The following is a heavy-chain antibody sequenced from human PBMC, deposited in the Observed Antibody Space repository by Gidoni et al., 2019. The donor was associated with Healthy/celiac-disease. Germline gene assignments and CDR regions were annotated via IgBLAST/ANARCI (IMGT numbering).Heavy chain of an antibody. V-gene: IGHV3-9*01. CDR1: GLTFDDYA. D-gene: IGHD2-2*01. Sequence: EVQLVESGGGLVQPGRSLRLSCAASGLTFDDYAMHWVRQAPGKGLEWVSGISWNRGSIGYADSVKGRFTISRDNAKNSLYLQMNSLRAEDTALYYCAKVKAGRIVVVPAASAGDAFDIWGQGTMVTVSS. CDR2: ISWNRGSI. CDR3: AKVKAGRIVVVPAASAGDAFDI. J-gene: IGHJ3*02.